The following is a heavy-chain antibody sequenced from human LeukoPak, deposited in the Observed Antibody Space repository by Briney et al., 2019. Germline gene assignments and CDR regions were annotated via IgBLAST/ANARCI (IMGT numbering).Heavy chain of an antibody. Sequence: AGGSLRLSCAASGFTFSSYGMHWVRQAPGKGLEWVAFIRYDGSNKYYADSVKGRFNISRDNSKNTLYLQMNSLRAEDTAVYYCAKDLGYSSGWDLWGQGTLVTVSS. CDR3: AKDLGYSSGWDL. D-gene: IGHD6-19*01. V-gene: IGHV3-30*02. CDR2: IRYDGSNK. CDR1: GFTFSSYG. J-gene: IGHJ5*02.